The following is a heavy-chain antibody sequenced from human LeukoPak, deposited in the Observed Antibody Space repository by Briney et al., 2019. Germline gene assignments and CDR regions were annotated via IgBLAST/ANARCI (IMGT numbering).Heavy chain of an antibody. V-gene: IGHV3-30*18. CDR2: ISYDGSNK. Sequence: GGSLRLSCAASGFTFSSYAMHWVRQAPGKGLEWAAVISYDGSNKYYADSVKGRFTISRDNSKNTLYLQMNSLRVEDTAVYYCAKAYSSGWYNSIDYWGQGTLVTVSS. D-gene: IGHD6-19*01. J-gene: IGHJ4*02. CDR1: GFTFSSYA. CDR3: AKAYSSGWYNSIDY.